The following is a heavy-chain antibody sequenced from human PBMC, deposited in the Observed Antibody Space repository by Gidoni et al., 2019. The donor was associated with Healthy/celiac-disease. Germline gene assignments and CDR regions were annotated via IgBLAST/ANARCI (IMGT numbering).Heavy chain of an antibody. CDR3: ARIPMVRGVTPYYYYYGMDV. J-gene: IGHJ6*02. CDR1: GFSLSTSGMC. CDR2: IDWDVDK. V-gene: IGHV2-70*11. Sequence: KPTQTLTLTCTFSGFSLSTSGMCVSWIRQPPGKALEWLARIDWDVDKYYSTSLKTRLTISKDTSKNQVVLTMTNMDPVDTATYYCARIPMVRGVTPYYYYYGMDVWGQGTTVTVSS. D-gene: IGHD3-10*01.